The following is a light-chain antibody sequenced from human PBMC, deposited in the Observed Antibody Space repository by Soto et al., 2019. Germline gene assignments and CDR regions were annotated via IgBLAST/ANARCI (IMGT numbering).Light chain of an antibody. V-gene: IGLV1-40*01. CDR3: QYYDSSVCFYV. Sequence: QSVLTQPPSVSGAPGQRVTISCTGSSSNIGAGYDVHWYQQLPGTAPKLLIYGNTNRPSGVPDRFSGSKSGTSASLAITGLQGGVVVDYYCQYYDSSVCFYVLGAGTKVTVL. J-gene: IGLJ1*01. CDR2: GNT. CDR1: SSNIGAGYD.